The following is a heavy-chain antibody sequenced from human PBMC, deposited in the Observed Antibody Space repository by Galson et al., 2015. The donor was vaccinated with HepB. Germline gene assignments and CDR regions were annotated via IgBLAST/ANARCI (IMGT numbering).Heavy chain of an antibody. CDR2: IDWDDDK. D-gene: IGHD3-22*01. V-gene: IGHV2-70*11. Sequence: PALVKPTQTLTLTCTFSGFSLSTSGMCVSWIRQPPGKALEWLARIDWDDDKYYSTSLKTRLTISKDTSKNQVVLTMTNMDPVDTATYYCARSSLYDSSGYADYWGQGTLVTVSS. CDR3: ARSSLYDSSGYADY. J-gene: IGHJ4*02. CDR1: GFSLSTSGMC.